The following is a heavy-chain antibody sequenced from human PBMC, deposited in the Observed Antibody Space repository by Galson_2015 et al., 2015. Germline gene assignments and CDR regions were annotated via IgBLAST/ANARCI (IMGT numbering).Heavy chain of an antibody. D-gene: IGHD5-18*01. CDR2: IYYSGST. J-gene: IGHJ4*02. CDR3: ARSSEEYSYGLVYFDY. Sequence: PLSLTCTVSGGSISSGGYYWSWIRQHPGKGLEWIGYIYYSGSTYYNPSLKSRVTISVDTSKNQFSLKLSSVTAADTAVYYCARSSEEYSYGLVYFDYWGQGTLVTVSS. CDR1: GGSISSGGYY. V-gene: IGHV4-31*03.